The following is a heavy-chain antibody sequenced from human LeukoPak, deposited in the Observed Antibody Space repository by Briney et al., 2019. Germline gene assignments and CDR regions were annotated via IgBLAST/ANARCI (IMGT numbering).Heavy chain of an antibody. Sequence: GGSLRHSCAASGFSFNTYSMNWVRQAPGKGLEWVSSINTGSGYIYYADSVKGRFTISRDNAKSSLFLQMKSLRAEDTAVYYCARDLSDYVWGSYRYMDYWGQGTLVTVSS. J-gene: IGHJ4*02. CDR1: GFSFNTYS. CDR3: ARDLSDYVWGSYRYMDY. D-gene: IGHD3-16*02. CDR2: INTGSGYI. V-gene: IGHV3-21*01.